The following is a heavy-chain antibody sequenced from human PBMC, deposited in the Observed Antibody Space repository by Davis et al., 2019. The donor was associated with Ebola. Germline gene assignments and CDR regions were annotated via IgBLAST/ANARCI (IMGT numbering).Heavy chain of an antibody. CDR2: VSYDGSTE. CDR1: GFRFRTSA. Sequence: GGSLRLSCAASGFRFRTSAMHWVRQAPGKGLEWVAVVSYDGSTEHYADSVRGRFTISKDNSMNTLYLQMNSLRAEDTAVYYCTRHVSGDFWYFDLWGRGTLVTVSS. CDR3: TRHVSGDFWYFDL. V-gene: IGHV3-33*08. D-gene: IGHD4-17*01. J-gene: IGHJ2*01.